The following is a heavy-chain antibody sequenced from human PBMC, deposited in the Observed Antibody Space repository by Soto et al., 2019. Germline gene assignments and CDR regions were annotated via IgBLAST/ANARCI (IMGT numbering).Heavy chain of an antibody. CDR1: GYSFTSYW. D-gene: IGHD3-22*01. V-gene: IGHV5-51*01. Sequence: PVESLKISCKGSGYSFTSYWIGWVRQMPGKGLEWMGIIYPGDSDTRYSPSFHGQVTISADKSISTAYLQWSSLKASDTAMYYCARGGMWLSDSHYYFYYVMDVWGQGTTVTVSS. CDR2: IYPGDSDT. J-gene: IGHJ6*02. CDR3: ARGGMWLSDSHYYFYYVMDV.